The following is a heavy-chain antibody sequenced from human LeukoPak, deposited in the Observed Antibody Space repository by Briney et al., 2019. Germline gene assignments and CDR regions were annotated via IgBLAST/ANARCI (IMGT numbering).Heavy chain of an antibody. V-gene: IGHV3-48*01. J-gene: IGHJ4*02. CDR2: ISSSSSTI. CDR3: ARGYDYYGSGTLPGY. CDR1: GFTFSSYS. Sequence: PGGSLRLSCAASGFTFSSYSMNWVRQAPGKGLEWVSYISSSSSTIYYADSVKGRFTISRDNAKNSLYLQMNSLRAEDTAVYYCARGYDYYGSGTLPGYWGQGTLVTVSS. D-gene: IGHD3-10*01.